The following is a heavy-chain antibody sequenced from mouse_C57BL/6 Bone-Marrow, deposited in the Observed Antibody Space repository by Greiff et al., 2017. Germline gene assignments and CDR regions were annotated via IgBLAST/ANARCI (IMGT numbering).Heavy chain of an antibody. J-gene: IGHJ1*03. CDR3: TNVPRSSSYFDV. D-gene: IGHD1-1*01. CDR2: IDPEDGAT. Sequence: EVKLVESGAELVRPGASVKLSCTASGFNIKVYYMHWVKQRPEQSLEWIGRIDPEDGATEYAPKFQVKATMTADTSSNTAYLQLSSLTSEDTAVYYCTNVPRSSSYFDVWGTGTTVTVSS. V-gene: IGHV14-1*01. CDR1: GFNIKVYY.